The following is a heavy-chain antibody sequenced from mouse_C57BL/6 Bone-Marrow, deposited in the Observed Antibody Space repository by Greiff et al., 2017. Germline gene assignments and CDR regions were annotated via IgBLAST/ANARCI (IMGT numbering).Heavy chain of an antibody. V-gene: IGHV1-72*01. CDR2: IGPSRGGT. CDR1: GYTFTSYW. D-gene: IGHD1-1*01. CDR3: ARSCYDSGSEGYFDY. Sequence: QVQLQQSGAELVKPGASVKLSCKASGYTFTSYWLYWVKQRPGRGLAWIGWIGPSRGGTKYHEKFKGQATLTVDKPSSTAYMQLSSLTSEDSAIYDCARSCYDSGSEGYFDYWGQGTTLTVSS. J-gene: IGHJ2*01.